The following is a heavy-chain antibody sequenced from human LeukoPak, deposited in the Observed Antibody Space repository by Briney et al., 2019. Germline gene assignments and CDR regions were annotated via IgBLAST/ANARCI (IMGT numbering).Heavy chain of an antibody. CDR2: INHSGST. J-gene: IGHJ4*02. CDR3: ARDEYSSGLGPY. Sequence: SETLSLTCAVYGGSFSGYYWSWIREPPGKGLEWIGEINHSGSTNYNPSLKSRVTISVDTSKNQFSLKLSSVTAADTAVYYCARDEYSSGLGPYWGQGTLVTVSS. V-gene: IGHV4-34*01. D-gene: IGHD6-19*01. CDR1: GGSFSGYY.